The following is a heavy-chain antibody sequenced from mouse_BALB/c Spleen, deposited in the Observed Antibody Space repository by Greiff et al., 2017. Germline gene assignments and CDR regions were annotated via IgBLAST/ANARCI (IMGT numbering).Heavy chain of an antibody. CDR1: GFSLTSYC. J-gene: IGHJ4*01. Sequence: QVQLKESGPGLVAPSQSLSITCTVSGFSLTSYCVHWVRQPPGKGLEWLGVIWAGGSTNYNSALMSRLSISKDNSKSQVFLKMNSLQTDDTAMYYGARDGGGYSYYYAMDYWGQGTSVTVSA. V-gene: IGHV2-9*02. D-gene: IGHD2-3*01. CDR3: ARDGGGYSYYYAMDY. CDR2: IWAGGST.